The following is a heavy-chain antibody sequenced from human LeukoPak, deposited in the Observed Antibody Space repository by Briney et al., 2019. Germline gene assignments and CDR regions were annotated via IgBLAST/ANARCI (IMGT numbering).Heavy chain of an antibody. CDR2: MRTDGSVP. D-gene: IGHD3-22*01. J-gene: IGHJ3*02. CDR1: GFTFSYYM. V-gene: IGHV3-7*03. Sequence: GGSLRLSCEVSGFTFSYYMMTWVRQAPGEGLEWVANMRTDGSVPSYVDSVKGRFTISRDNAKNSLYLQMNSLRAEDTAVYYCARDSVWAMIVPRDASDIWGQGTMVTVSS. CDR3: ARDSVWAMIVPRDASDI.